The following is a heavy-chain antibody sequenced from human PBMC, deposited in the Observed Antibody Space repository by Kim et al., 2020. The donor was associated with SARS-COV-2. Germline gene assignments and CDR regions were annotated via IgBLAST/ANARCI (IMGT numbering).Heavy chain of an antibody. CDR3: ARVSTEPWFGELLGWFDP. CDR2: IIPIFGTA. D-gene: IGHD3-10*01. J-gene: IGHJ5*02. Sequence: SVKVSCKASGGTFSSYAISWVRQAPGQGLEWMGGIIPIFGTANYAQKFQGRVTITADESTSTAYMELSSLRSEDTAVYYCARVSTEPWFGELLGWFDPWGQGTLVTVSS. V-gene: IGHV1-69*13. CDR1: GGTFSSYA.